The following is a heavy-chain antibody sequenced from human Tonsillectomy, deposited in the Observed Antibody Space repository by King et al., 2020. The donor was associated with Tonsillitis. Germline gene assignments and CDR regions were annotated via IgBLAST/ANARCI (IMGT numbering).Heavy chain of an antibody. V-gene: IGHV1-18*01. D-gene: IGHD5-12*01. CDR2: ISGYNGNI. CDR1: GYTFTSYG. CDR3: ARDVDIVPTTVDY. Sequence: LQLVQSGAEVKKPGASVKVSCKASGYTFTSYGISWVRQAPGQGLEWMGWISGYNGNINYAEKLQGRVPMTTDTSTSTAYMELRNLRYDDTAVYYCARDVDIVPTTVDYWGQGTLVTVSS. J-gene: IGHJ4*02.